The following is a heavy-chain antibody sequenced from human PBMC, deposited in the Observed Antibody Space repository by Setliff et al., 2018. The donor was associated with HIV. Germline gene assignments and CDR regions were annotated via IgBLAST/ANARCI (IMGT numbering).Heavy chain of an antibody. CDR3: AREYSSSWYRYFDY. V-gene: IGHV4-61*02. Sequence: KPSETLSLTCTVSGGSISSGSYYWSWIRQPAGKGLEWIGRIYTSGSTNYNPSLKSRVTISVDTSKNQFSLKLSSVTAADTAVYYCAREYSSSWYRYFDYWGQGTLVTVSS. J-gene: IGHJ4*02. CDR1: GGSISSGSYY. D-gene: IGHD6-13*01. CDR2: IYTSGST.